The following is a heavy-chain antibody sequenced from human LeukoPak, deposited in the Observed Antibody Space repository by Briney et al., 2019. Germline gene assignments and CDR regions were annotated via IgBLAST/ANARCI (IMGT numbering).Heavy chain of an antibody. Sequence: SQTLSLTCTVSGGSISSGSYYWSWLRQPAGKGLEWIGRIYTSGSTNYNPSLKSRVTISVDTSKNQFSLKLSSVTAADTAVYYCARAGEVATTGTYFQHWGQGTLVTVSS. J-gene: IGHJ1*01. CDR1: GGSISSGSYY. V-gene: IGHV4-61*02. CDR2: IYTSGST. D-gene: IGHD6-13*01. CDR3: ARAGEVATTGTYFQH.